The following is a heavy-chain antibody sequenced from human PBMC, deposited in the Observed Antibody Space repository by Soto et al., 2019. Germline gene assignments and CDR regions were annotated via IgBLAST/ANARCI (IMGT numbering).Heavy chain of an antibody. J-gene: IGHJ4*02. CDR2: ISSSGSTI. Sequence: GGSLRLSCAASGFTFSSYEMNWVRQAPVKVLEWVSYISSSGSTIYYADSLKVRFTISRDNAKNSLYLQMNSLRAEDTAVYYCARDDYYGSGSHFDYWGQGTLVTVSS. CDR3: ARDDYYGSGSHFDY. V-gene: IGHV3-48*03. D-gene: IGHD3-10*01. CDR1: GFTFSSYE.